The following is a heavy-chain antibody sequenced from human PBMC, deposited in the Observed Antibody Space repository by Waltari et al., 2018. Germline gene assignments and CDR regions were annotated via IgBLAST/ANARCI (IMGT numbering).Heavy chain of an antibody. D-gene: IGHD2-21*01. CDR1: GVTFHNYW. Sequence: DVQLVESGGALIQPGGSLRIPCGAAGVTFHNYWMHWVRPAPGKGLVWISSIDGDGTTTNYTDSVKGRFTISRDNAETTLYLQMSSLRVDDTAIYFCARGGDHSASGNWAWGQGTLVTVSS. V-gene: IGHV3-74*01. CDR3: ARGGDHSASGNWA. J-gene: IGHJ5*02. CDR2: IDGDGTTT.